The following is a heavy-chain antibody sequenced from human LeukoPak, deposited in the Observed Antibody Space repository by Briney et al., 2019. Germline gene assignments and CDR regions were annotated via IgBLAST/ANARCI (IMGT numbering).Heavy chain of an antibody. D-gene: IGHD3-10*02. CDR3: ARDAVLRAYDL. V-gene: IGHV3-30-3*01. Sequence: GRSLRLSCAASGFTFSSYAMHWVRQAPGKGLEWVAVISYDGSNKYYADSVKGRFTISRDNSKNTLYLQMNSLRAEDTATYYCARDAVLRAYDLWGQGTLVTVSS. CDR2: ISYDGSNK. J-gene: IGHJ3*01. CDR1: GFTFSSYA.